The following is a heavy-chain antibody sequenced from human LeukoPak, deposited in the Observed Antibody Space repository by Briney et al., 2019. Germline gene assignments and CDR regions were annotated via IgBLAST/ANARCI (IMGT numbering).Heavy chain of an antibody. V-gene: IGHV3-21*04. Sequence: PGGSLRLSCAASGFTFSSYSMNWVRQAPGKGLEWVSSISSSSSYIYYPDSVKGRFTISRDNAKNSLYLQMNSLRAEDTAVYYCARGSGMDVWGQGTTVTVSS. J-gene: IGHJ6*02. CDR1: GFTFSSYS. CDR3: ARGSGMDV. CDR2: ISSSSSYI.